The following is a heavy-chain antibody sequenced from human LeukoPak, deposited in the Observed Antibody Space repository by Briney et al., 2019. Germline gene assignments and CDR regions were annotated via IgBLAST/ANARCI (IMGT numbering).Heavy chain of an antibody. CDR2: ISGDSGST. CDR1: GFTFDDYA. V-gene: IGHV3-43*02. CDR3: AKDSSGYYYYYYYGMDV. D-gene: IGHD3-22*01. Sequence: GGSLRLSCAASGFTFDDYAMHWVRQAPGKGLEWVSLISGDSGSTHCADSVKGRFTISRDNSKNSLYLQMNSLRTEDTALYYCAKDSSGYYYYYYYGMDVWGQGTTVTVSS. J-gene: IGHJ6*02.